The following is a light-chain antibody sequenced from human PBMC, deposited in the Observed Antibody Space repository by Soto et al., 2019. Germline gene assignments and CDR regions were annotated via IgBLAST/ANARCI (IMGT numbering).Light chain of an antibody. CDR1: SSNIGAGYD. J-gene: IGLJ1*01. CDR2: GNS. V-gene: IGLV1-40*01. Sequence: QSVLTQPPSVSGAPGQRVTISCTGSSSNIGAGYDVHWYQQLPGTAPKLLIYGNSNRPSGVPDRFSGSKSGTSASLAITGLQAEDEADYYCQSYDRSLSGSAYVFGTGTKVT. CDR3: QSYDRSLSGSAYV.